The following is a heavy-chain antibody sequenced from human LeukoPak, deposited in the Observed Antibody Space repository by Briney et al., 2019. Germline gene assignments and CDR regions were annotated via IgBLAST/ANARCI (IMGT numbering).Heavy chain of an antibody. V-gene: IGHV3-30-3*01. CDR3: ARWGTSSLDY. Sequence: GRSLRLSCAASGFTFSTYAMHWVRQGPGKGLEWVAVISYDGSNKFYADSVKGRFTISRDNSRNTVYLLMDSLRLEDTAVYYCARWGTSSLDYWGQGTLVTVSS. CDR1: GFTFSTYA. J-gene: IGHJ4*02. D-gene: IGHD6-6*01. CDR2: ISYDGSNK.